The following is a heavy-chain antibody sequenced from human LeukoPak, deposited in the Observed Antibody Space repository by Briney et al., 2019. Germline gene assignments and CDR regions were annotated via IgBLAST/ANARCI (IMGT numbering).Heavy chain of an antibody. CDR3: TTRGSSLAGHYGSGSYYISWFDP. CDR1: GYTFTDYY. CDR2: VDPEDGET. D-gene: IGHD3-10*01. J-gene: IGHJ5*02. V-gene: IGHV1-69-2*01. Sequence: ASVKISCKVSGYTFTDYYMHWVQQAPGKGLEWMGLVDPEDGETIYAEKFQGRVTITADTSTDTAYMELSSLRSEDTAVYYCTTRGSSLAGHYGSGSYYISWFDPWGQGTLVTVSS.